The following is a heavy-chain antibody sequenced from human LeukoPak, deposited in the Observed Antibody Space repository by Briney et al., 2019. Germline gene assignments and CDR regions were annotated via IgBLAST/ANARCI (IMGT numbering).Heavy chain of an antibody. CDR2: IYHSGST. CDR3: ARDSRDGYNFVGLWAFDI. J-gene: IGHJ3*02. D-gene: IGHD5-24*01. CDR1: GGSISSGGYS. V-gene: IGHV4-30-2*01. Sequence: SETLSLTCAVSGGSISSGGYSWSWLRQPPGKGLEWIGYIYHSGSTYYNPSLKSRVTISVDRSKNQFSLKLSSVTAADTAVYYCARDSRDGYNFVGLWAFDIWGQGTMVTVSS.